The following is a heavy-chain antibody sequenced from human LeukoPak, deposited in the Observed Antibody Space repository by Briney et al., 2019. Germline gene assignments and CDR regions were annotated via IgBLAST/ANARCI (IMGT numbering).Heavy chain of an antibody. CDR3: ARDFGRYFFDY. Sequence: GGSLRLSCAASGFTFSSYEMNWVRQAPGKGLEWVSYISSSGSTIYYADSVKGRFTISRDNAKNSLYLQMNSLRAEDTAVYYCARDFGRYFFDYWGQGTLVTVSS. J-gene: IGHJ4*02. CDR2: ISSSGSTI. V-gene: IGHV3-48*03. D-gene: IGHD3-10*01. CDR1: GFTFSSYE.